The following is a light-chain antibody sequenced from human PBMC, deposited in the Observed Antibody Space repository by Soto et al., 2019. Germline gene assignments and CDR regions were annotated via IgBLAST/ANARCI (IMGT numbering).Light chain of an antibody. J-gene: IGLJ1*01. Sequence: QSVLTQPASVSGSPGQSITISCTGTSSDVGGYNYVSWYQQHPGKAPKLMIYEVSNRPSGVSNRFSGSKSGNTAPLTISGLQAEDEADYYCSSYTSRSTLDYVFGSGTKV. CDR1: SSDVGGYNY. CDR2: EVS. V-gene: IGLV2-14*01. CDR3: SSYTSRSTLDYV.